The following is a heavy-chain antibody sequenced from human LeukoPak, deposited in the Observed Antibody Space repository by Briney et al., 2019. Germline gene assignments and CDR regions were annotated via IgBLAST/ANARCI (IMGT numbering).Heavy chain of an antibody. CDR1: GFTFSTYD. J-gene: IGHJ4*02. CDR3: VKASTEYYYDY. D-gene: IGHD1-1*01. Sequence: GGSLRLSCSASGFTFSTYDMHWVRQAPGKGLEYLSAISYNGRSTFYADSVKGRFTISRDNSKNTLYLQMSSLQAEDTAVYYCVKASTEYYYDYWGQGTLVTVSS. CDR2: ISYNGRST. V-gene: IGHV3-64D*09.